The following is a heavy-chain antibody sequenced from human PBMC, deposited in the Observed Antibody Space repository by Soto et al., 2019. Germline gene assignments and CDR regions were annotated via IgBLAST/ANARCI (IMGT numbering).Heavy chain of an antibody. CDR2: ISYDGSNK. CDR1: GFTFSSYG. Sequence: GGSLRLSCAASGFTFSSYGMHWVRQAPGKGLEWVAVISYDGSNKYYADSVKGRFTISRDNSKNTLYLQMNSLRAEDTAVYYCAKGARYNYNYGSGSYYKSAYWGQGTLVTVSS. D-gene: IGHD3-10*01. V-gene: IGHV3-30*18. CDR3: AKGARYNYNYGSGSYYKSAY. J-gene: IGHJ4*02.